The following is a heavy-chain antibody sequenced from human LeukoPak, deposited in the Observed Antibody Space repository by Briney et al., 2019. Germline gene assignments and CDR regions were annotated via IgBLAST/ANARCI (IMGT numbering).Heavy chain of an antibody. CDR1: GFTFSSSG. D-gene: IGHD6-19*01. Sequence: GGSLRLSCAASGFTFSSSGMHWVRQAPGKGLEWVAVIWYDGSNKYYAESVKGRFTISRDNSKNTLFLQMNSLRADDTAVYYCARTIAVAGPYYFGYWGQGTLVTVSS. CDR2: IWYDGSNK. V-gene: IGHV3-33*01. J-gene: IGHJ4*02. CDR3: ARTIAVAGPYYFGY.